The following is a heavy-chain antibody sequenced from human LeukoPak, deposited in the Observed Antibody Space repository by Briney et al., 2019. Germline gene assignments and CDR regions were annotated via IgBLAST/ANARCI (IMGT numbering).Heavy chain of an antibody. J-gene: IGHJ4*02. D-gene: IGHD6-19*01. CDR3: ARDPQWLGN. CDR1: GFTFSSYA. CDR2: ISYDGSNK. V-gene: IGHV3-30*01. Sequence: GRSLRLSCAASGFTFSSYAMHWVRQAPGKGLEWVAVISYDGSNKYYADSVKGRFTISRDNSKNTLYLQMNSLRAEDTAVYYCARDPQWLGNWGQGTLVPVSS.